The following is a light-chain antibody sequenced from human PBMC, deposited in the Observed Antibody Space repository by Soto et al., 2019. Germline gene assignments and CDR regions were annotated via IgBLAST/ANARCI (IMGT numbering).Light chain of an antibody. Sequence: EIVLTQSPGTLSLSPGDRATLSCRASQTLRSGYLAWYQHKPGQPPRLLIYDVSSRTPGTPDRFSGSGSGTDFALTISRLEPEDFAVYYCQQYGSSPYTFGLGTKLEIK. CDR2: DVS. J-gene: IGKJ2*01. CDR1: QTLRSGY. CDR3: QQYGSSPYT. V-gene: IGKV3-20*01.